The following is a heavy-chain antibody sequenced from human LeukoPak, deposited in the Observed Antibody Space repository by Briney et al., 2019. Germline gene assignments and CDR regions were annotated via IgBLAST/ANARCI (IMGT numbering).Heavy chain of an antibody. D-gene: IGHD3-22*01. CDR3: ARPLGFTMIVVAFDY. V-gene: IGHV3-30*04. CDR1: GFTFSSYA. Sequence: PGGSLRLSCAASGFTFSSYAMHWVRQAPGKGLGWVAVISYDGSNKYYADSVKGRFTISRDNSKNTLYLQMNSLRAEDTAVYYCARPLGFTMIVVAFDYWGQGTLVTVSS. CDR2: ISYDGSNK. J-gene: IGHJ4*02.